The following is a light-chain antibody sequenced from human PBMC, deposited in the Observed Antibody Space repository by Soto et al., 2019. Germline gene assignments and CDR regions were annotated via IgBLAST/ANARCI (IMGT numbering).Light chain of an antibody. J-gene: IGKJ4*01. CDR3: QQYFSYPLT. CDR1: QSLGTW. Sequence: DIQMTQSPSTLSASVGDRVIITCRASQSLGTWLAWYQQKPGTAPVLLIYDVSRLESAVPSRFSGSGSGTEFTLTISSLLPDDFATYYCQQYFSYPLTFGGGTRVEIK. CDR2: DVS. V-gene: IGKV1-5*01.